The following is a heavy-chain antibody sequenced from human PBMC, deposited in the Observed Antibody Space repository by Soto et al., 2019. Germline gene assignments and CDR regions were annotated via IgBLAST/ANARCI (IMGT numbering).Heavy chain of an antibody. J-gene: IGHJ4*02. D-gene: IGHD3-3*01. CDR3: ARRVHDYDLWSGYYDY. V-gene: IGHV4-39*01. CDR1: GGSISSSSYY. CDR2: IYYSGST. Sequence: SETLSLTCTVSGGSISSSSYYWGWIRQPPGKGLEWIGSIYYSGSTYYNPSLKSRVTISVDTSKNQFSLKLSSVTAADTAVYYCARRVHDYDLWSGYYDYWGQGTLVTVSS.